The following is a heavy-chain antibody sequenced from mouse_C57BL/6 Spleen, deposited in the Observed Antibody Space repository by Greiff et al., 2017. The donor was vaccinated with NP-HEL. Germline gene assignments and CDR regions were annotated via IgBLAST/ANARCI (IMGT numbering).Heavy chain of an antibody. CDR2: ILPGSGNT. V-gene: IGHV1-9*01. CDR1: GYTFTGYW. D-gene: IGHD1-1*01. Sequence: QVQLQQSGAELMKPGASVKLSCKATGYTFTGYWIEWVKQRPGHGLEWIGEILPGSGNTNYNEKFKGKATFTADTSSNTAYMQLSSLTTEDSAIYYCARVTTVVRGAYWGQGTLVTVSA. CDR3: ARVTTVVRGAY. J-gene: IGHJ3*01.